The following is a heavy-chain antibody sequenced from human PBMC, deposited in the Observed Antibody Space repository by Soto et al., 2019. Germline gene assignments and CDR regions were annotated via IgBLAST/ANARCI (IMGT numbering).Heavy chain of an antibody. CDR1: GGTFSSYA. CDR2: IIPIFGTA. CDR3: ARGGGTNDFWSGPNYYGMDV. V-gene: IGHV1-69*13. J-gene: IGHJ6*02. D-gene: IGHD3-3*01. Sequence: GASVKVSCKASGGTFSSYAISWVRQAPGQGLEWMGGIIPIFGTANYAQKFQGRVTITADESTSTAYMELSSLRSEDTAVYYCARGGGTNDFWSGPNYYGMDVWGQGTTVTVSS.